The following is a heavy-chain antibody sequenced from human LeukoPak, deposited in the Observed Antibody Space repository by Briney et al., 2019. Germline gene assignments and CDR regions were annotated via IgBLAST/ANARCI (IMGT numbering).Heavy chain of an antibody. CDR2: IWYDGSNK. CDR3: ARAGCVHGVFHSPYYYYNMVV. J-gene: IGHJ6*03. Sequence: PGGSLRLSCAASGFTFSSYGMHWVRQAPGKGLEWVAVIWYDGSNKYYADSVKGRFTISRDNSKNTLYLQMNSLRAEDTAVYYCARAGCVHGVFHSPYYYYNMVVWYKETTVNV. CDR1: GFTFSSYG. D-gene: IGHD2-15*01. V-gene: IGHV3-33*01.